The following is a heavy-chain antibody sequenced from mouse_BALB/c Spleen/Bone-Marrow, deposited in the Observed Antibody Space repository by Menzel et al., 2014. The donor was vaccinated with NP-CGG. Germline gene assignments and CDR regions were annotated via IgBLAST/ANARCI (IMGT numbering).Heavy chain of an antibody. CDR2: ISSSYGDA. J-gene: IGHJ2*01. Sequence: QVQLQQSGAELVRPGASVKLSCKGSGYTFTDYAMHWVKQSHAKSLEWIGIISSSYGDATYNQKFKGKATMTVDKSSNSAYIELAKLTSVDSAIYYCARGLCYCYGTSYYFDYWGQGTTRTVSA. V-gene: IGHV1S137*01. CDR1: GYTFTDYA. CDR3: ARGLCYCYGTSYYFDY. D-gene: IGHD1-1*01.